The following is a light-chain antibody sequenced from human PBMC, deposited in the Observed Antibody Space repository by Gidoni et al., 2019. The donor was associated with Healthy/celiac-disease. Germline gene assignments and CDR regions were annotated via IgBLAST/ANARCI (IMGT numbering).Light chain of an antibody. V-gene: IGLV2-23*02. CDR2: EVS. J-gene: IGLJ1*01. CDR3: CSYAGSNTYV. Sequence: QSALTQPASGQSITISCTGTSSDVGGYKLVSWYQQHPGKAPKLLIYEVSKRPSGVSNRFSGSKSGNTASLTISGLQAEDEAEYYCCSYAGSNTYVFGTGTKVTVL. CDR1: SSDVGGYKL.